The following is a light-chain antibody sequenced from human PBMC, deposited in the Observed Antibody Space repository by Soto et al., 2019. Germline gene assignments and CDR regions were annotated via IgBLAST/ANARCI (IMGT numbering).Light chain of an antibody. J-gene: IGLJ1*01. Sequence: QSALTQAASVSGSPGQSITISCTGTSSDDGGYNYVSWYQQHPGKAPKLMIYDVSDRPSGVSNRFSASKSGNTASLTISGLQAADEADYYCCSYTSSSTPWVFGTGTKVTVL. V-gene: IGLV2-14*03. CDR3: CSYTSSSTPWV. CDR2: DVS. CDR1: SSDDGGYNY.